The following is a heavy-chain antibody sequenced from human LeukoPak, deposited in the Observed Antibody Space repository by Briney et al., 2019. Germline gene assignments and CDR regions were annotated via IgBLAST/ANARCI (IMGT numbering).Heavy chain of an antibody. D-gene: IGHD2-2*01. J-gene: IGHJ5*02. CDR2: INHSGST. Sequence: SETLSLTCAVYGGSFSGYYWSWIRQPPGRGLEWIGEINHSGSTNYNPSLKSRVTISVDTSKNQFSLKLSSVTAADTAVYYCARVVVPAGPFDPWGQGTPVTVSS. CDR1: GGSFSGYY. V-gene: IGHV4-34*01. CDR3: ARVVVPAGPFDP.